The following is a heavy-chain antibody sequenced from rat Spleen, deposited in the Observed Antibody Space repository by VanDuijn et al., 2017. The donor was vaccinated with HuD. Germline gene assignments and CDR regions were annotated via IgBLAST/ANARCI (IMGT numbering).Heavy chain of an antibody. V-gene: IGHV5-29*01. CDR3: ARPTTGIPFNY. CDR1: GFTFSNYG. CDR2: ISYDATAP. J-gene: IGHJ2*01. D-gene: IGHD1-9*01. Sequence: EVQLVASGGGSVQPGWSLKLSCAASGFTFSNYGMAWVRQTPTKGLEWVASISYDATAPYYRDSVKGRFTISRDNAKSTLYLQVDSLRSEDTAIYYCARPTTGIPFNYWGQGVMVTVSS.